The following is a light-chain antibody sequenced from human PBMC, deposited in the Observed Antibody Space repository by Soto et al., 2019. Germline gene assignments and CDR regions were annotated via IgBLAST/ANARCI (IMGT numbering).Light chain of an antibody. V-gene: IGKV3-20*01. CDR3: QRYGSSPLIT. Sequence: EIVLTQSPGTLSLSPVERATLSCRASQSLSASFLAWYQQKPGQAPRLLLFGASTRATGIPDRFSGSGSGTDFTLTISRLEPEDFAVYYCQRYGSSPLITFGQGTRLEIK. CDR2: GAS. J-gene: IGKJ5*01. CDR1: QSLSASF.